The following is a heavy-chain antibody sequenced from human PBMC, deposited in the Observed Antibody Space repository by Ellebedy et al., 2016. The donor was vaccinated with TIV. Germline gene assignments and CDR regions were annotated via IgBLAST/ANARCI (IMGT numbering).Heavy chain of an antibody. CDR3: ARGRWELRTPLDF. Sequence: MPGGSLRLSCIVSGGSISSYYWTWIRQPAGKGLEWIGRIYSSGNTNYHPSPESRVTMSVDTSKNQFSLKLTSVTAADTAVYFCARGRWELRTPLDFWGQGTLVTVAS. CDR1: GGSISSYY. V-gene: IGHV4-4*07. J-gene: IGHJ4*02. CDR2: IYSSGNT. D-gene: IGHD1-26*01.